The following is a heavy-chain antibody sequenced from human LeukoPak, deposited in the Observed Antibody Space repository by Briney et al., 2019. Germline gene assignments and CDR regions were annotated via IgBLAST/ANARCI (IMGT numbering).Heavy chain of an antibody. D-gene: IGHD6-6*01. J-gene: IGHJ4*02. CDR2: ISWNSGSI. Sequence: HAGGSLRLSCAASGFTFDDYAMHWVRHAPGKGLEWVSGISWNSGSIGYADSVKGRFTISRDNSKNTLYLQMNSLRAEDTAVYYCARDSSSSGHLDYWGQGTLVTVSS. CDR1: GFTFDDYA. V-gene: IGHV3-9*01. CDR3: ARDSSSSGHLDY.